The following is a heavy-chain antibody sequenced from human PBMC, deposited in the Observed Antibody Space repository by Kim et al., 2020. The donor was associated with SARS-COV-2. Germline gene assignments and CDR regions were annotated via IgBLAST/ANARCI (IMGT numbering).Heavy chain of an antibody. Sequence: SETLSLTCAVSGGSISSSNWWSWVRQPPGKGLAWIGEIYHSGSTNYNPSLKSRVTISVDKSKNQFSLKLSSVTAADTAVYYCARSPPHYDFWSGYYSGKGGVGYFDYWGQGTLVTVSS. CDR1: GGSISSSNW. D-gene: IGHD3-3*01. CDR2: IYHSGST. V-gene: IGHV4-4*02. CDR3: ARSPPHYDFWSGYYSGKGGVGYFDY. J-gene: IGHJ4*02.